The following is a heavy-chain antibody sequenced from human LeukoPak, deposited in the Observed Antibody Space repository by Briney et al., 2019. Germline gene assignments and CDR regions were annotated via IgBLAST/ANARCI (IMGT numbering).Heavy chain of an antibody. CDR3: ARARYDSSGYPSVFDY. CDR2: IWYDGSNK. V-gene: IGHV3-33*01. CDR1: GFTVSSNG. D-gene: IGHD3-22*01. J-gene: IGHJ4*02. Sequence: PGRSLRLSWAASGFTVSSNGVHWVRQAPGKGLEWVAVIWYDGSNKYYADSVKGRFAISRDNPKNTLYLQMNSLRAEDTAVYYCARARYDSSGYPSVFDYWGQGTLVTVSS.